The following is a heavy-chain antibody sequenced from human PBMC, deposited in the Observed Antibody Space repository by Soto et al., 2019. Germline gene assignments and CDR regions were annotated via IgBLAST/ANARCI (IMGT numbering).Heavy chain of an antibody. CDR2: INPSGGST. CDR3: ARADFCGGGSCPRPFDY. J-gene: IGHJ4*02. Sequence: ASVKVSCKASGYTFTSYYMHWVRQAPGQGLEWMGIINPSGGSTSYAQKFQGRVTMTRDTSTSTVYMELSSLRSEDTAVYYCARADFCGGGSCPRPFDYGGRGPLLPVS. D-gene: IGHD2-15*01. V-gene: IGHV1-46*01. CDR1: GYTFTSYY.